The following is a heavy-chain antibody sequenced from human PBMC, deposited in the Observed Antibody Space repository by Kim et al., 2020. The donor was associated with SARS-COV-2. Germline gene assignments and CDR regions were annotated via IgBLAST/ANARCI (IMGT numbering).Heavy chain of an antibody. D-gene: IGHD3-16*02. CDR3: TSSRLMITFGGVIDAFDY. CDR2: IRSKAYGGTT. CDR1: GFTFGDYA. V-gene: IGHV3-49*04. Sequence: GGSLRLSCTASGFTFGDYAMSWVRQAPGKGLEWVGFIRSKAYGGTTEYAASVKGRFTISRDDSKSIAYLQMNSLKTEDTAVYYCTSSRLMITFGGVIDAFDYWGQGTLVTVSS. J-gene: IGHJ4*02.